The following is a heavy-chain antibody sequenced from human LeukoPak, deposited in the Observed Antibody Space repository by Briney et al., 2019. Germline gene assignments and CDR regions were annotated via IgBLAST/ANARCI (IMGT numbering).Heavy chain of an antibody. D-gene: IGHD4-17*01. CDR2: IYYSGST. CDR3: ASLTTVTQGYFDS. J-gene: IGHJ4*02. Sequence: KPSETLSLTCTVSGGSISSYYWSLIRQPPGKGLEWIGYIYYSGSTNYNPSLKSRLTISVDASKNQFSLKLSSVTATDTAVYYCASLTTVTQGYFDSWGQGTLVTVSS. V-gene: IGHV4-59*08. CDR1: GGSISSYY.